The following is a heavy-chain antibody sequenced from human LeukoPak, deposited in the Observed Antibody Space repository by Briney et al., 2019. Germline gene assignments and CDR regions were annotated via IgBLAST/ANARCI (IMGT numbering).Heavy chain of an antibody. CDR1: GFTFGGST. Sequence: GGSLRLSCAASGFTFGGSTMHWVRQASGKGPEWVGRIRNKDNSYATAYVESVKGRFTISREDSKNTVYLQMNSVKTEDTAVYYCTGQPNYGDYPNWGQGTLVTVSS. D-gene: IGHD4-17*01. CDR2: IRNKDNSYAT. J-gene: IGHJ4*02. CDR3: TGQPNYGDYPN. V-gene: IGHV3-73*01.